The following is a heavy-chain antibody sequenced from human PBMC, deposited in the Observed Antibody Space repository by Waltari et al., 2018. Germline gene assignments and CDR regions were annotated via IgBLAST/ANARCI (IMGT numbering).Heavy chain of an antibody. CDR2: TRNKENSYST. CDR1: GFTFRDHY. J-gene: IGHJ6*02. Sequence: EVQLVASGGGLVQPGGSLRLSCAGPGFTFRDHYIDWVRQAPGKGLEWLGLTRNKENSYSTVYAASVKGRFTISRDDSKNLAYLQMNSLGIDDTAIYYCVRSYTASPMDVWGQGTTVTVSS. V-gene: IGHV3-72*01. CDR3: VRSYTASPMDV. D-gene: IGHD2-2*02.